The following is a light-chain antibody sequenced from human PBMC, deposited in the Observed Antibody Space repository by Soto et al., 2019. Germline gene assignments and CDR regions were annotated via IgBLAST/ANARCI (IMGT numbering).Light chain of an antibody. J-gene: IGLJ3*02. CDR2: EVS. V-gene: IGLV2-23*02. Sequence: LTQPASVSGSRGQSITISCTGTSSNVGSYNFVSWYRQYPGKAPELIIYEVSQRPSTFFNRFSGSKSGNTASLTISGLQSDDEADYYCCSYAGNNALVFGGGT. CDR1: SSNVGSYNF. CDR3: CSYAGNNALV.